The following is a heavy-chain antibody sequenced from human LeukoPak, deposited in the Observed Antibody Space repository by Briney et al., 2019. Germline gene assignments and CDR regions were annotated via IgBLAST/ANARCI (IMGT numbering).Heavy chain of an antibody. Sequence: SVKVSCTASGGTFSSYTISWVRQAPGQGLEWMGGIIPILGIANYAQKFQGRVTITADKSTSTAYMELSSLRSEDTAVYYCARGDPHSGSYYTYFDYWGQGTLVTVSS. CDR1: GGTFSSYT. V-gene: IGHV1-69*10. J-gene: IGHJ4*02. CDR2: IIPILGIA. CDR3: ARGDPHSGSYYTYFDY. D-gene: IGHD3-10*01.